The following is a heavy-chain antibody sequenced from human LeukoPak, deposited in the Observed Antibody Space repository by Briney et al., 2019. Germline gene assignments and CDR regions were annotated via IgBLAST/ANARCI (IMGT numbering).Heavy chain of an antibody. CDR1: GFTLSDYY. Sequence: LRLSCAASGFTLSDYYMSWIRQHPGKGLEWIGYIYYSGSTYYNPSLKSRVTISVDTSKNQFSLKLSSVTAADTAVYYCARDRARSYGMDVWGQGTTVTVSS. V-gene: IGHV4-31*02. CDR2: IYYSGST. J-gene: IGHJ6*02. CDR3: ARDRARSYGMDV. D-gene: IGHD3-10*01.